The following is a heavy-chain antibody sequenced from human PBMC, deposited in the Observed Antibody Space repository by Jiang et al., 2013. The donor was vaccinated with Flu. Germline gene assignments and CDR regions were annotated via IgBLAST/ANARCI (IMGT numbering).Heavy chain of an antibody. CDR3: ARHDVSSWLPYFDY. Sequence: KSRVTISVDTSKNQFSLKLSSVTAADTAVYYCARHDVSSWLPYFDYWGQGTLVTVSS. J-gene: IGHJ4*02. D-gene: IGHD6-13*01. V-gene: IGHV4-39*01.